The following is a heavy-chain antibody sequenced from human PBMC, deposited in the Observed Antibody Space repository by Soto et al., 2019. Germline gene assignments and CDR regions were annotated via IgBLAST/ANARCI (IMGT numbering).Heavy chain of an antibody. V-gene: IGHV3-23*01. Sequence: PGGSLRLSCAASGFTFSSYAMSWVRQAPGKGLEWVSAISGSGGSTYYADSVKGRFTISRDNSKNTLYLQMNSLRAEATAVYYCAAPQQAHDYGDYPVPGVWGKGTTVTVSS. D-gene: IGHD4-17*01. CDR1: GFTFSSYA. CDR3: AAPQQAHDYGDYPVPGV. CDR2: ISGSGGST. J-gene: IGHJ6*04.